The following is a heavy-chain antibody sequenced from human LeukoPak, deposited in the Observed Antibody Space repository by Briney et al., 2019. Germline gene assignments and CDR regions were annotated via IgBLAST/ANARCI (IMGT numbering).Heavy chain of an antibody. D-gene: IGHD4-17*01. CDR2: IYYSGST. Sequence: SETLSLTCTVSGGSISSYYWSWIRQPPGKGLEWIGYIYYSGSTNYNPSLKSRVTISVDTSKNQFYLKLSSVTAADTAVYYCARHWAPVTTIDYWGQGTLVTVSS. J-gene: IGHJ4*02. V-gene: IGHV4-59*08. CDR1: GGSISSYY. CDR3: ARHWAPVTTIDY.